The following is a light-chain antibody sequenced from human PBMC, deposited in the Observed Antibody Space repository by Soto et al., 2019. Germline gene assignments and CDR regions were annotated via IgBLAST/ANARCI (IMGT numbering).Light chain of an antibody. CDR2: AAS. J-gene: IGKJ4*01. Sequence: DIQMTQSPSSVSASVGDRVTITCRASQAVSTWLAWYQHKPGKAPQLLIYAASSLQSGVPSRFSGSGSGTDFTLTISSLQPEDFATYYCQQANSFPPTFGGGTKVEIK. CDR1: QAVSTW. V-gene: IGKV1-12*01. CDR3: QQANSFPPT.